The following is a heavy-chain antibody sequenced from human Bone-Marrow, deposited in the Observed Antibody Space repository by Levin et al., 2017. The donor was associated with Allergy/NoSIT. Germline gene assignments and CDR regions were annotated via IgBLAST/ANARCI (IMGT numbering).Heavy chain of an antibody. J-gene: IGHJ6*03. CDR1: GGSFSGYY. CDR3: ARGNRQLLYGYYYYYYMDV. D-gene: IGHD2-2*02. V-gene: IGHV4-34*01. Sequence: SETLSLTCAVYGGSFSGYYWSWIRQPPGKGLEWIGEINHSGSTNYNPSLKSRVTISVDTSKNQFSLKLSSVTAADTAVYYCARGNRQLLYGYYYYYYMDVWGKGTTVTVSS. CDR2: INHSGST.